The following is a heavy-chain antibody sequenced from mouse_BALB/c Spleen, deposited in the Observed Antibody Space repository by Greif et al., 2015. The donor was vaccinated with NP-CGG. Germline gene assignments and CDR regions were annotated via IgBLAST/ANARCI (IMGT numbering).Heavy chain of an antibody. CDR3: ARGGFGP. CDR1: GFNIKDTY. V-gene: IGHV14-3*02. J-gene: IGHJ3*01. CDR2: IDPANGNT. Sequence: EVQVVESGAELVKPGASVKLSCTASGFNIKDTYMHWVKQRPEQGLEWIGRIDPANGNTKYDPKFQGKATITADTSSNTAYLQLSSLTSEDTAVYYCARGGFGPWGQGTLVTVSA.